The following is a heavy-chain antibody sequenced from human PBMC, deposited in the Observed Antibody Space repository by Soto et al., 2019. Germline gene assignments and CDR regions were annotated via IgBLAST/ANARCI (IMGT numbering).Heavy chain of an antibody. Sequence: ACRVTVESKALSSPQHETRQGLEWMGGIIPIFGTANYAQKFQGRVTINADESTSTAYMELSSLRSEDTAVYYCDLLASMIVVFDAFDIWVKGTLVPVSS. CDR2: IIPIFGTA. D-gene: IGHD3-22*01. J-gene: IGHJ3*02. CDR1: RVTVESKA. V-gene: IGHV1-69*01. CDR3: DLLASMIVVFDAFDI.